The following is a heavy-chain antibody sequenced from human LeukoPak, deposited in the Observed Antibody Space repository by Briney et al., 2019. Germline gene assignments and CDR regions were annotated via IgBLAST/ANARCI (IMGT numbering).Heavy chain of an antibody. CDR2: IIPIFGTA. V-gene: IGHV1-69*13. Sequence: SVKVSCKASGGTFSSYAISWVRQAPGQGLEWMGGIIPIFGTANYAQKFQGRVTITADESASTAYMELSSLRSEDTAMYYCAKGSGSYKPGDYWGQGTLVTVSS. D-gene: IGHD3-10*01. J-gene: IGHJ4*02. CDR1: GGTFSSYA. CDR3: AKGSGSYKPGDY.